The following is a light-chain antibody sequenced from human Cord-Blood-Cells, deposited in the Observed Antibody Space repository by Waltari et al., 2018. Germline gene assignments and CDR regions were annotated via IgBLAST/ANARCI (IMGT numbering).Light chain of an antibody. Sequence: DIQLTQSPSFLSASVGDRVTITCRASQGISSYLAWYQQKPGKAPKPLIYAASTLQSGVPSRFSGSGSGTEFTLTISSLQPEDFATYYCQQLNSYRYTFGQGTKLEIK. CDR2: AAS. CDR1: QGISSY. J-gene: IGKJ2*01. CDR3: QQLNSYRYT. V-gene: IGKV1-9*01.